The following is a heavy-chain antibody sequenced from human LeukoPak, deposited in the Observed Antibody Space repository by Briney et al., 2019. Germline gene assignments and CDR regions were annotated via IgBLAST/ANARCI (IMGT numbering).Heavy chain of an antibody. CDR2: IYYSGST. V-gene: IGHV4-59*01. D-gene: IGHD3-10*01. Sequence: SETLSLTCTVSGGSISSYYWSWIRQPPGKGLEWIGYIYYSGSTNCNPSLKSRVTISVDTSKTQFSLKLSSVTAADTAVYYCARDLYTSGSGSYYNNWFDPWGQGTLVTVSS. J-gene: IGHJ5*02. CDR1: GGSISSYY. CDR3: ARDLYTSGSGSYYNNWFDP.